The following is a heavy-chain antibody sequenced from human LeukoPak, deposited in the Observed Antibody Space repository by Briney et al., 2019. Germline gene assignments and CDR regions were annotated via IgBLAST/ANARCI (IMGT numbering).Heavy chain of an antibody. J-gene: IGHJ5*02. CDR1: GFTFSGYD. CDR2: IRPSGDNT. D-gene: IGHD2-15*01. CDR3: AKGVGYNWFDP. Sequence: QTGGSLRLSCAASGFTFSGYDMTWVRQAPGRGLEWVSSIRPSGDNTYYGDSVKGRFTISRDNSKNTIYLQMNNMRVDDTAVYYCAKGVGYNWFDPWGQGTLVTVSS. V-gene: IGHV3-23*01.